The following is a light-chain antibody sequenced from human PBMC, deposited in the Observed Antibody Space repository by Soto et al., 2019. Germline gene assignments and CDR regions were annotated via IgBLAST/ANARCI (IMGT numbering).Light chain of an antibody. CDR1: QSVYKY. CDR2: DAS. V-gene: IGKV3-11*01. Sequence: EIVLTQSPATLSLSPGERATLSCRASQSVYKYLAWYQQKPGQAPRVLIYDASNRATGVPARFSGSGSGTDFTLTISSLEPEDFAVYYCQQRSNWPRLTFGGGTKVEIK. J-gene: IGKJ4*01. CDR3: QQRSNWPRLT.